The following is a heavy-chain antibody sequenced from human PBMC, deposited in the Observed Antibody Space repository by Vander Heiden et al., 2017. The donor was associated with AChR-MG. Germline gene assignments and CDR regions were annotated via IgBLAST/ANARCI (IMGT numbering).Heavy chain of an antibody. V-gene: IGHV4-59*01. CDR1: GGSISSYY. J-gene: IGHJ6*02. CDR3: AREGRPVGSNFYYYYGVDV. Sequence: QVQLQESGPGLVKPSETLSLTGTVSGGSISSYYWSWIRQSPGKGLEWIGYIYKSGRTRYNPALQSRVTISLDTSKNQFSLELKSVSAADTAVYYCAREGRPVGSNFYYYYGVDVWGQGTTVTVSS. D-gene: IGHD1-26*01. CDR2: IYKSGRT.